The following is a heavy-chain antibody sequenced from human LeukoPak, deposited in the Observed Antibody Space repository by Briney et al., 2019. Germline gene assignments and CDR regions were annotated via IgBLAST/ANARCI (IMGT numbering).Heavy chain of an antibody. Sequence: PSETLSLTCTVSGGSISSSSCYWGWIRQPPGKGLEWIGSIYYSGSTYYNPSLKSRVTISVDTSKNQFSLKLSSVTAADTAVYYCARRLAWELLGSAFDIWGQGTMVTVSS. CDR2: IYYSGST. V-gene: IGHV4-39*01. CDR1: GGSISSSSCY. CDR3: ARRLAWELLGSAFDI. J-gene: IGHJ3*02. D-gene: IGHD1-26*01.